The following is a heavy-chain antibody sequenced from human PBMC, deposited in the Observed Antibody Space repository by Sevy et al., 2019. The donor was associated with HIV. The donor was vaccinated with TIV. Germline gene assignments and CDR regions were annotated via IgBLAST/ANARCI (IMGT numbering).Heavy chain of an antibody. CDR2: ISGSGGST. V-gene: IGHV3-23*01. J-gene: IGHJ4*02. D-gene: IGHD1-26*01. Sequence: GGSLRLSCAASGFTFSSYAMSWVRQAPGKGLEWVSAISGSGGSTYYADSVKGRFTISRDNSKNTLYLQMNSLRAEDSAVYYCAKGGRAAATTSTASYWGQGTLVTISS. CDR1: GFTFSSYA. CDR3: AKGGRAAATTSTASY.